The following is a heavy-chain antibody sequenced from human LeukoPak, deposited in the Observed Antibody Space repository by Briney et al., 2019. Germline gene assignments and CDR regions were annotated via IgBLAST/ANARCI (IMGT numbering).Heavy chain of an antibody. J-gene: IGHJ3*02. V-gene: IGHV4-34*01. CDR3: ARGKYYDSSGYSRRAFDI. D-gene: IGHD3-22*01. Sequence: PSETLSLTCAVCGGSFSGYYWSWIRQPPGKGLEWIGEINHSGSTNYNPSLKSRGTISVDTSKNQFSLKLSSVTAADTAVYYCARGKYYDSSGYSRRAFDIWGQGTMVTVSS. CDR2: INHSGST. CDR1: GGSFSGYY.